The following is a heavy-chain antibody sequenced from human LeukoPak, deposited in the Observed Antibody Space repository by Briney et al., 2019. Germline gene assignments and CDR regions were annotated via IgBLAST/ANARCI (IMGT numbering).Heavy chain of an antibody. J-gene: IGHJ6*03. CDR2: INDSGVT. D-gene: IGHD5-12*01. Sequence: SNTLSPTCAVFDGSFSGYYWTWIRKFPGRGLEWIGEINDSGVTNYSPSLNRRITISVDPSKNPFPISRRSVTAPHTALCNSARRVTIIYYMDLWGKGNTVSVPS. CDR1: DGSFSGYY. CDR3: ARRVTIIYYMDL. V-gene: IGHV4-34*01.